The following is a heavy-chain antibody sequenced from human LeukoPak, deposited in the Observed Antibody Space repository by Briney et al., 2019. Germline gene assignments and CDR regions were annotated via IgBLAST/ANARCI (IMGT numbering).Heavy chain of an antibody. CDR3: AKGPLRGTAAAIDY. CDR1: GGTFSSYA. CDR2: IIPIFGTA. D-gene: IGHD2-2*01. Sequence: SVKVSCKASGGTFSSYAINWVRQAPGQGLEWMGGIIPIFGTANYAQKFQGRVTITAVESMSTAYMELSSLRSEDTAVYYCAKGPLRGTAAAIDYWGQGTLVTVSS. J-gene: IGHJ4*02. V-gene: IGHV1-69*13.